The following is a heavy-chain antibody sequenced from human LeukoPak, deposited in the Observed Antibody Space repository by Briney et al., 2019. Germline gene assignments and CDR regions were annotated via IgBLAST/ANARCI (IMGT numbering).Heavy chain of an antibody. CDR3: ARTYYYDSSGYFNWFDP. Sequence: PSETLSLTCTVSGGSISSYYWSWIRQPPGKGLEWIGYIYYSGSTNYNPSLKSRVTISVDTSKNQFSLKLSSVTAADTAVYYCARTYYYDSSGYFNWFDPWGQGTLVTVSS. CDR2: IYYSGST. CDR1: GGSISSYY. V-gene: IGHV4-59*08. D-gene: IGHD3-22*01. J-gene: IGHJ5*02.